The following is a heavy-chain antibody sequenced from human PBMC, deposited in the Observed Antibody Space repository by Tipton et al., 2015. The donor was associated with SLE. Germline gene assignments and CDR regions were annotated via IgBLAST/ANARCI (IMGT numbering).Heavy chain of an antibody. V-gene: IGHV1-2*06. CDR3: ARSSVVVVAADWFDP. CDR1: GYTFIGYY. Sequence: QSGAEVKKPGASVKVSCKASGYTFIGYYMHWVRQAPGQGLEWMGRINPNSGGTNYAQKFQGRVTMTRDTSISTAYMELTRLRSDDTAVYYCARSSVVVVAADWFDPWGQGTLVTVSS. J-gene: IGHJ5*02. CDR2: INPNSGGT. D-gene: IGHD2-15*01.